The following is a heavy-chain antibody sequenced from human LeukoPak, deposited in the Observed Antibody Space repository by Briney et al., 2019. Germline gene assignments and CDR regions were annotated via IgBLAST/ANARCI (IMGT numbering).Heavy chain of an antibody. J-gene: IGHJ4*02. CDR2: IKPDGSET. Sequence: RPGGSLRLSCVASGFPFKGYWMTWVRQSPGKGLDWVANIKPDGSETNYLDSVKGRFTISRDNARDSLFLGMNNLRVDDTAVYYCARDGGELWPLDEWGQGILVTVSS. V-gene: IGHV3-7*01. D-gene: IGHD3-10*01. CDR3: ARDGGELWPLDE. CDR1: GFPFKGYW.